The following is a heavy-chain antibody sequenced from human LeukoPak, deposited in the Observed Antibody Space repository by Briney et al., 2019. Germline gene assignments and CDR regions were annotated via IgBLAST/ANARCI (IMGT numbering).Heavy chain of an antibody. J-gene: IGHJ3*01. Sequence: AGSVRLSCVASGCSFSNYSRNWVRQAPGKGLQWVSSIYDRGGCTYFADSVKGRFTISSDHSKHTLYMLMTSLRAESTAVYCCAKGGQ. CDR1: GCSFSNYS. CDR2: IYDRGGCT. CDR3: AK. V-gene: IGHV3-23*01.